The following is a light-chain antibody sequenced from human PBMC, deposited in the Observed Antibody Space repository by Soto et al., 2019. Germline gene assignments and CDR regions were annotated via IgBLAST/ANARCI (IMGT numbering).Light chain of an antibody. Sequence: ELVLTQSPGTLSLSPGERATLSCRASQSVSSSYLAWYQQKHGQAPRLLIYGASSRATGIPDRFSGVVSGTDLTITISRLEPEDGEVYDGQQFSSYPLTFGGGTKVDIK. CDR2: GAS. V-gene: IGKV3-20*01. CDR3: QQFSSYPLT. CDR1: QSVSSSY. J-gene: IGKJ4*01.